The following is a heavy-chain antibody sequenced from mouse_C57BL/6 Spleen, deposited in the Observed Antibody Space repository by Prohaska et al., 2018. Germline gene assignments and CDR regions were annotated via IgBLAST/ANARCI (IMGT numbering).Heavy chain of an antibody. CDR3: TRSGYYDFDY. V-gene: IGHV1-5*01. CDR2: ISPGNSAT. D-gene: IGHD1-1*01. Sequence: SPGQVLEWIRAISPGNSATSYNQKFKGKAKLTAVTSASTAYMELSSLTNEDSAVYYCTRSGYYDFDYWGQGTTLTVSS. J-gene: IGHJ2*01.